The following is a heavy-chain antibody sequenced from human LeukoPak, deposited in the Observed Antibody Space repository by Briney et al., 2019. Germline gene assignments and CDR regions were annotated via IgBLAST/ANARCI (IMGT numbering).Heavy chain of an antibody. D-gene: IGHD2-21*02. V-gene: IGHV1-2*02. CDR3: ARDTAYCGGDCYAFDP. J-gene: IGHJ5*02. CDR1: GYTFTGYY. CDR2: INPNSGGT. Sequence: GASVTVSCKASGYTFTGYYMHWVRQAPGQGLEWMGWINPNSGGTNYAQKFQGRVTMTRDTSISTAYMELSRLRSDDTAVYYCARDTAYCGGDCYAFDPWGQGTLVTVSS.